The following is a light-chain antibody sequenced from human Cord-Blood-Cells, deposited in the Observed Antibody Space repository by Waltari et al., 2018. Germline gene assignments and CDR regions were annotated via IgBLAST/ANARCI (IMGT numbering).Light chain of an antibody. CDR1: SSDVGGSNY. CDR3: CSYAGSEV. V-gene: IGLV2-11*01. J-gene: IGLJ3*02. Sequence: QSALTQPRSVSGSPGQSVNISCPGTSSDVGGSNYVSWYQPHPGKAPKLMIYDVSKRPSGVPDRFSGSKSGNTASLTISGLQAEDEADYYCCSYAGSEVFGGGTKLTVL. CDR2: DVS.